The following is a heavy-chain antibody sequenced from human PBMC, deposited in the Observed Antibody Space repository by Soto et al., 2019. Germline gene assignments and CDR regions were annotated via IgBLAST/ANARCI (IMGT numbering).Heavy chain of an antibody. CDR2: INHSGST. J-gene: IGHJ4*02. Sequence: QVHLQQWGAGLLKPSETLSLTCAVYGGSFSGYYWSWIRQPPGKGLEWIGEINHSGSTNYNPSLKSRVTISVDTSKNQFSLKLSSVTAADTAVYYCASQEDEQWLVRPRGDYWGQGTLVTVSS. CDR1: GGSFSGYY. V-gene: IGHV4-34*01. CDR3: ASQEDEQWLVRPRGDY. D-gene: IGHD6-19*01.